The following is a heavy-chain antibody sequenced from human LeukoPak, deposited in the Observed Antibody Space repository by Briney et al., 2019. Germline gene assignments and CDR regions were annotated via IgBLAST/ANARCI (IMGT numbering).Heavy chain of an antibody. D-gene: IGHD3-10*01. Sequence: PGGSLRLSCAASGFTFSSYGMSWVRQAPGEGLEWVSAISGSGGSTYYADSVKGRFTISRDNSKNTLYLQMNSLRAEDTAVYYCAKGRGTPAYYGSGSYYRYDYWGQGTLVTVSS. J-gene: IGHJ4*02. CDR2: ISGSGGST. CDR1: GFTFSSYG. V-gene: IGHV3-23*01. CDR3: AKGRGTPAYYGSGSYYRYDY.